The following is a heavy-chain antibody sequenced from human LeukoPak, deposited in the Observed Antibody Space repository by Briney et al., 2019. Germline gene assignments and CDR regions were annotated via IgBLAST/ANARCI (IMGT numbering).Heavy chain of an antibody. CDR2: INPNSGGI. V-gene: IGHV1-2*02. CDR1: GYTFTGYY. J-gene: IGHJ4*02. Sequence: GASVKVSCKASGYTFTGYYMYWVRQAPGQGLEWMGWINPNSGGINYAQKFQGRVTMTRDTSISTAYMELSRLRSDDTAVYYCARTGYSSTYRFTGDYWGQGTLVTVSS. D-gene: IGHD6-13*01. CDR3: ARTGYSSTYRFTGDY.